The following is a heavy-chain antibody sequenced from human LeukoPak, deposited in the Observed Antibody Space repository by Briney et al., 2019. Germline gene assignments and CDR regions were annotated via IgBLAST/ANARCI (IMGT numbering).Heavy chain of an antibody. J-gene: IGHJ4*02. CDR3: ARDGKGYYYDSSGYEFDY. CDR1: GFTFSSYS. CDR2: ISSSSSYI. V-gene: IGHV3-21*01. D-gene: IGHD3-22*01. Sequence: PGGSLRLSCAASGFTFSSYSMSWVRQAPGKGLEWVSSISSSSSYIYYADSVKGRFTISRDNAKNSLYLQMNSLRAEDTAVYYCARDGKGYYYDSSGYEFDYWGQGTLVTVSS.